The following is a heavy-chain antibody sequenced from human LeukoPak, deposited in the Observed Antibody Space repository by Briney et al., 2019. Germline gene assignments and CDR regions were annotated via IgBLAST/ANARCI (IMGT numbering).Heavy chain of an antibody. CDR3: ARNHGVRGVITHFDY. CDR2: IYYSGST. D-gene: IGHD3-10*01. Sequence: SETLSLTCAAYGGSFSSYYWGWIRQPPGKGLEWIGSIYYSGSTYYNPSLKSRVTISVDTSKNQFSLKLSSVTAADTAVYYCARNHGVRGVITHFDYWGQGTLVTVSS. J-gene: IGHJ4*02. V-gene: IGHV4-39*01. CDR1: GGSFSSYY.